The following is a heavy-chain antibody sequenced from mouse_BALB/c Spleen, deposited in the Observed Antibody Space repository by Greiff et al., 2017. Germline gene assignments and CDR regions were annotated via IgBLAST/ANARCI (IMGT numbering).Heavy chain of an antibody. CDR2: ILPGSGST. D-gene: IGHD1-1*01. J-gene: IGHJ2*01. CDR1: GYTFSSYW. V-gene: IGHV1-9*01. CDR3: ARGMCYYYGSRDPFDY. Sequence: VQLQESGAELMKPGASVKISCKATGYTFSSYWIEWVKQRPGHGLEWIGEILPGSGSTNYNEKFKGKATFPADTSSNTAYMQLSSLTSEDSAVYYCARGMCYYYGSRDPFDYWGQGTTLTVSS.